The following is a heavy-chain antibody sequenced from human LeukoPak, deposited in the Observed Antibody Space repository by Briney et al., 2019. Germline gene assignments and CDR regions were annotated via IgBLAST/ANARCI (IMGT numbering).Heavy chain of an antibody. D-gene: IGHD3-10*01. CDR3: ARVAPYYYGSGGSRPVDY. J-gene: IGHJ4*02. CDR1: GGSFSGCY. CDR2: INHSGST. V-gene: IGHV4-34*01. Sequence: SETLSLTCAVYGGSFSGCYWSWIRQPPGKGLEWIGEINHSGSTNYNPSLKSRVTISVDTSKNQFSLKLSSVTAADTAVYYCARVAPYYYGSGGSRPVDYWGQGTLVTVSS.